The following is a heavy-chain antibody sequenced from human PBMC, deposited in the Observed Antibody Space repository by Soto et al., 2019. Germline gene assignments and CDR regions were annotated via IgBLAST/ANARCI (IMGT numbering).Heavy chain of an antibody. V-gene: IGHV4-39*01. CDR1: GGSISSSSYY. D-gene: IGHD4-17*01. Sequence: SETLSLTCTVSGGSISSSSYYWGWIRQPPGKGLEWIGSIYYSGSTYYNPSLKSRVTISVDTSKNQFSLKLSSVTAADTAVYYCARTLLSYGEDYYFDYWGQGTLVTVSS. CDR3: ARTLLSYGEDYYFDY. CDR2: IYYSGST. J-gene: IGHJ4*02.